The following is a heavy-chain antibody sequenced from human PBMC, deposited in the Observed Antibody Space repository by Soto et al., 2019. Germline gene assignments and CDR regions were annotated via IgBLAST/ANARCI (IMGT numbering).Heavy chain of an antibody. CDR1: GFTFSSYA. D-gene: IGHD6-19*01. V-gene: IGHV3-30-3*01. Sequence: QVQLVESGGGVVQPGRSLRLSCTDSGFTFSSYAMHWDRQAPGKGLEWVAVISYDGSNKYYADSVKGRFTISRDNSKNTLYLQMNSLRPEDTAVYYCARATCGWYKDAFDIWGQGTMVTVSS. J-gene: IGHJ3*02. CDR3: ARATCGWYKDAFDI. CDR2: ISYDGSNK.